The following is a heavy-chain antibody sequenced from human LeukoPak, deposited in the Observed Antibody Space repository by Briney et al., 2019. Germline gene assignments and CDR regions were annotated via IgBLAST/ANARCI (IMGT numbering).Heavy chain of an antibody. Sequence: GGSLRLSCTPSGFTFNDYYMGWIRQAPGKGLEWVAVISYDGSNKYYADSVKGRFTISRDNSKNTLYLQMNSLRAEDTAVYYCARDRWETTVTANWFDPWGQGTLVTVSS. D-gene: IGHD4-17*01. CDR3: ARDRWETTVTANWFDP. J-gene: IGHJ5*02. CDR2: ISYDGSNK. CDR1: GFTFNDYY. V-gene: IGHV3-30*03.